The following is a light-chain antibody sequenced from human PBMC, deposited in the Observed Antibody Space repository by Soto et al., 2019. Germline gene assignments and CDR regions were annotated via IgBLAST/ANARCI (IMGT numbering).Light chain of an antibody. Sequence: QSALTQPRSVSGSPGQSVTISCTGTSSDVGRYDYVSWYQQYPGEAPKLIIYDVTERPSGVPDRFSASKSGNTASLTISGLRAEDEAAYSCCSFAGSYSYVFGSGTKLTVL. V-gene: IGLV2-11*01. J-gene: IGLJ1*01. CDR1: SSDVGRYDY. CDR3: CSFAGSYSYV. CDR2: DVT.